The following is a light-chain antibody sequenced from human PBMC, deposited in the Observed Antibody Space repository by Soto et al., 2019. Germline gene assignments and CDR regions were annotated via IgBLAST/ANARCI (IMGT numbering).Light chain of an antibody. J-gene: IGLJ2*01. Sequence: QSVLTQPASVSGSPGQSITISCTGTSSDVGGYNYVSWYQHHPGKAPKLMIYDVSNRPSGVSNRFSGSKSGNTASLTISGLQAEDEADYYCSSYTRSSSLGVVFGGGTKLTVL. CDR2: DVS. CDR1: SSDVGGYNY. V-gene: IGLV2-14*03. CDR3: SSYTRSSSLGVV.